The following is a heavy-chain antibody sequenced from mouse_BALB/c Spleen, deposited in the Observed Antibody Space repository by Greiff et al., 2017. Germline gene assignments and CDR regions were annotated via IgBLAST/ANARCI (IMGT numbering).Heavy chain of an antibody. V-gene: IGHV2-2*02. D-gene: IGHD4-1*01. J-gene: IGHJ4*01. CDR2: IWSGGST. Sequence: VKLVESGPGLVQPSQSLSITCTVSGFSLTSYGVHWVRQSPGKGLEWLGVIWSGGSTDYNAAFISRLSISKDNSKSQVFFKMNSLQANDTAIYYCARNPLTLYDAMDYWGQGTSVTVSS. CDR1: GFSLTSYG. CDR3: ARNPLTLYDAMDY.